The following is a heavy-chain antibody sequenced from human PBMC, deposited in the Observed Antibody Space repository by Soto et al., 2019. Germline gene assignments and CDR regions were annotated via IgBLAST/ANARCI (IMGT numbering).Heavy chain of an antibody. Sequence: EVHLLESGGGLVQPGGSLRLSCAASGFTFSDYSMSWVRHTPERGLEWVSTLTRRGTSYYADSVQGRFTVSRDNSKNTVSLQMHSLRAEDTALYYCTKRATTVPTPGNYFDSWGQGTLVTVSS. J-gene: IGHJ4*02. CDR2: LTRRGTS. D-gene: IGHD1-1*01. CDR1: GFTFSDYS. CDR3: TKRATTVPTPGNYFDS. V-gene: IGHV3-23*01.